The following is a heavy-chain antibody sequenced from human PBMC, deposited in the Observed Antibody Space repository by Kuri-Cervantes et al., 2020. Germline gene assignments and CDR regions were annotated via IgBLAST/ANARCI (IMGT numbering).Heavy chain of an antibody. D-gene: IGHD3-16*01. CDR1: GGSFSGSY. CDR2: INHSGST. Sequence: ESLKISCAVYGGSFSGSYWSWIRQPPGKGLEWIGEINHSGSTNYNPSPKSRVTISVDTSKNQFSLKLSSVTAADTAVYYCARALGTYPRRLDYWGQGTLVTVSS. CDR3: ARALGTYPRRLDY. J-gene: IGHJ4*02. V-gene: IGHV4-34*01.